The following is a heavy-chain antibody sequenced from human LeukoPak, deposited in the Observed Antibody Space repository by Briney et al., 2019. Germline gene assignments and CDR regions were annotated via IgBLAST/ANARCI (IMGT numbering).Heavy chain of an antibody. J-gene: IGHJ3*02. V-gene: IGHV5-51*01. CDR3: ARLPSYSSSWYPEVAFDI. CDR2: IYPGDSDT. CDR1: GYSFTSYW. Sequence: GESLKISCKGSGYSFTSYWIGWVRQMPGKGLEWMGIIYPGDSDTRYSPSFRGQVTISADKSISTAYLQWSSLKASDTAMYYCARLPSYSSSWYPEVAFDIWGQGTMVTVPS. D-gene: IGHD6-13*01.